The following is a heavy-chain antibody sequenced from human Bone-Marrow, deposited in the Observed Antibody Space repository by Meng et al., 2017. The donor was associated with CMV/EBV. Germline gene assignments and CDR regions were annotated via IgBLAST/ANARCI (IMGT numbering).Heavy chain of an antibody. CDR3: AREGVGALGY. CDR2: ISYDGSNK. V-gene: IGHV3-30*04. J-gene: IGHJ1*01. Sequence: GGSLRLSCAASGFTFSSYAMHWVRQAPGKGLEWVAVISYDGSNKYYADSVKGRFTISRDNSKNTLYLQMNSLRAEDTAVYYCAREGVGALGYWGQGTLVTVPS. CDR1: GFTFSSYA. D-gene: IGHD1-26*01.